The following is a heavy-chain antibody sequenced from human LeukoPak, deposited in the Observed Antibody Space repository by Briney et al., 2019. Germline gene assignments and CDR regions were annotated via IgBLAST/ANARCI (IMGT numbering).Heavy chain of an antibody. V-gene: IGHV3-23*01. CDR2: ITNGGGNT. CDR1: GFTFSNYA. Sequence: QAGGSLRLSCGASGFTFSNYAISWFRQAPGKGLEWVSGITNGGGNTNYADSVKVRFTISRDNAKNTLYLQMDSLRAEDTAIYYCAKGATSAYFSPLDSWGQGTLVTVSS. D-gene: IGHD3-22*01. J-gene: IGHJ4*02. CDR3: AKGATSAYFSPLDS.